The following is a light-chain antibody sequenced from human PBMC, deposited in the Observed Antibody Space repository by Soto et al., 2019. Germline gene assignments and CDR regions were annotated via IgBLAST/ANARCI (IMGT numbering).Light chain of an antibody. J-gene: IGKJ4*01. Sequence: DIQMTQSPSSLSASLGDTVTITCQASHDITNYLNWYQHKPGKAPKLLIYDVSNLEAGGPSRFSGSGSGTHFVFTISSLQPEDVATYYCQQYDNLLLTFGGGTKVEIK. CDR1: HDITNY. CDR2: DVS. V-gene: IGKV1-33*01. CDR3: QQYDNLLLT.